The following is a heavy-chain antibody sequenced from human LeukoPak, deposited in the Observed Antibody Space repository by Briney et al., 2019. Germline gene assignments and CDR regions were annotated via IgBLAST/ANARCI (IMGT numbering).Heavy chain of an antibody. J-gene: IGHJ4*02. D-gene: IGHD3-16*01. Sequence: SETLSLTCSVSGASISNYYWTWIRQPAGKGLEFIGLFYNSGSTNCNPSLKSRVTISVDTSKNQFSLKLSSVTAADTAVYYCARVGDYALKDWGQGTLVTVSS. CDR3: ARVGDYALKD. CDR2: FYNSGST. V-gene: IGHV4-4*07. CDR1: GASISNYY.